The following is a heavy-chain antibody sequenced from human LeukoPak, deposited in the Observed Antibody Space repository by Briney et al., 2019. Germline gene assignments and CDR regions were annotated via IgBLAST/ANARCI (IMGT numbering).Heavy chain of an antibody. D-gene: IGHD5-24*01. CDR2: INPNSGGT. J-gene: IGHJ4*02. Sequence: ASVKVSCKASGYTFTGYYMHWVRQAPGQGLEWMGWINPNSGGTNYAQKFQGRVTMTRDTSISTAYMELSRLRSDDTAVYYCARSANDGYTPHYWGQGTLVTVSS. CDR3: ARSANDGYTPHY. CDR1: GYTFTGYY. V-gene: IGHV1-2*02.